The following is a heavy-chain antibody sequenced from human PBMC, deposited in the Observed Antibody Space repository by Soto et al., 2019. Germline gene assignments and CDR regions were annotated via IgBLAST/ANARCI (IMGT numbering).Heavy chain of an antibody. CDR1: GGSVSSGSYY. J-gene: IGHJ4*02. V-gene: IGHV4-61*01. CDR3: ARDGYSGSYVGY. D-gene: IGHD1-26*01. Sequence: PSETLSLTCTVSGGSVSSGSYYWSWIRQPPGKGLEWIGYIYYSGSTNYNPSLKSRVTISVDTSKNQFSLKLSSVTAADTAVYYCARDGYSGSYVGYWGQGTLVTVSS. CDR2: IYYSGST.